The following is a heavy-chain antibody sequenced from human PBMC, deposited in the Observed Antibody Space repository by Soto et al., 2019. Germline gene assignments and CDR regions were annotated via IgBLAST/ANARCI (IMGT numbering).Heavy chain of an antibody. CDR3: AREGSSGLIDY. V-gene: IGHV3-33*01. J-gene: IGHJ4*02. CDR2: IWHDGSNK. CDR1: GFTFSGYG. Sequence: GGSLRLSCAASGFTFSGYGMHWVRQTPGKGLEWVAVIWHDGSNKYYADSVKGRFTISRDNSKNTLYLQMNSLRAEDTAVYYCAREGSSGLIDYWGRGTLVTVSS. D-gene: IGHD2-15*01.